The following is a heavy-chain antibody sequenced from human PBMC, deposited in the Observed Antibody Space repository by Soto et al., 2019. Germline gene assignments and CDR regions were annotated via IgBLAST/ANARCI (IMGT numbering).Heavy chain of an antibody. CDR3: ARDGCSGSNCLNWFDP. D-gene: IGHD2-15*01. CDR2: SSVSGDST. CDR1: GLNFNTYV. Sequence: GGSLRLSCAASGLNFNTYVMSWVRQAPGKGLEWVSASSVSGDSTHYAESVRGRFTISRDNSKNTLYLQMNSLRAEDTAVYYCARDGCSGSNCLNWFDPWGQGTLVTVS. V-gene: IGHV3-23*01. J-gene: IGHJ5*02.